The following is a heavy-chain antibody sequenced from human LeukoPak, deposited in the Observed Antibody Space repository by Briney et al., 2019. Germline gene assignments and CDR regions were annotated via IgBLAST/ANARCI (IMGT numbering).Heavy chain of an antibody. CDR1: GYTFTGYY. CDR3: ARDGLERDGYNYAFYYFDY. CDR2: INPNSGGT. Sequence: ASVKVSCKASGYTFTGYYVHWVRQAPGQGLEWMGWINPNSGGTNYAQKFQGRVTMTRDTSISTAYMELSRLRSDDTAVYYCARDGLERDGYNYAFYYFDYWGQGTLVTVSS. J-gene: IGHJ4*02. D-gene: IGHD5-24*01. V-gene: IGHV1-2*02.